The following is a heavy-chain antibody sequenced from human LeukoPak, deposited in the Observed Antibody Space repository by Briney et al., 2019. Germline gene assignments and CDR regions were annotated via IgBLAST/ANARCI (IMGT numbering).Heavy chain of an antibody. V-gene: IGHV1-69*04. CDR2: IIPILGIA. J-gene: IGHJ4*02. D-gene: IGHD4-23*01. CDR3: ARGSVVTPDYFDY. Sequence: SVKVSCKASGGTFSSYAISWVRQAPGQGLEWMGRIIPILGIANYAQKFQGRVTITADKSTSTAYMELSSLRSEDTAVYYCARGSVVTPDYFDYWGQGTLVTVSS. CDR1: GGTFSSYA.